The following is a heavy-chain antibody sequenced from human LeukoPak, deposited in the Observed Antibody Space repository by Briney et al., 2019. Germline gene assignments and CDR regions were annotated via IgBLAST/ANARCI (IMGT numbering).Heavy chain of an antibody. J-gene: IGHJ3*02. CDR1: GFTFSNYW. CDR2: IKQDGSEK. D-gene: IGHD6-19*01. V-gene: IGHV3-7*01. Sequence: AGGSLRLSCAASGFTFSNYWMSWVRQAPGKGLEWVANIKQDGSEKYYVDSVKGRFTISRDNAKNSLYLQMNSLRAEDTAVYYCARDIGHLWLARGAFDIWGQGTMVTVSS. CDR3: ARDIGHLWLARGAFDI.